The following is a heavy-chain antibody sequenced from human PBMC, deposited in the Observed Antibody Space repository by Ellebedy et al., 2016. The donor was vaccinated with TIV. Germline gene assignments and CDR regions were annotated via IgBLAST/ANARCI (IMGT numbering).Heavy chain of an antibody. CDR3: SRDPGYCSSTSCWYNWFDP. D-gene: IGHD2-2*01. CDR1: GGSISSYY. Sequence: PSETLSLTCTVSGGSISSYYWSWIRQPPGKGLEWVGFISYSGSTNYNPSLKSRVTISLDTSKNQFSLKLSSVTAADPAVYYCSRDPGYCSSTSCWYNWFDPWGQGTLVTVSS. J-gene: IGHJ5*02. V-gene: IGHV4-59*01. CDR2: ISYSGST.